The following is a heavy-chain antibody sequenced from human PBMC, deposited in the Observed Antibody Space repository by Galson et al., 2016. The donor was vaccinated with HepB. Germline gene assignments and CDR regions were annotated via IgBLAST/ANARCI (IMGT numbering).Heavy chain of an antibody. CDR1: GYTFNTYA. Sequence: SVKVSCKASGYTFNTYAVHWLRQAPGQRLEWMGWINTGNGHTKYSQKFQGRVTIAGDTSASTAYMELSSLRSEDTAVYYCARELTVGYFDYWGQGTLVTASS. J-gene: IGHJ4*02. D-gene: IGHD3-22*01. CDR2: INTGNGHT. CDR3: ARELTVGYFDY. V-gene: IGHV1-3*04.